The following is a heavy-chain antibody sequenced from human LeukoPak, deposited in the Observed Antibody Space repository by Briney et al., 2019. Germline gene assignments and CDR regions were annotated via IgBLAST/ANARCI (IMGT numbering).Heavy chain of an antibody. D-gene: IGHD4-17*01. CDR1: GLTFSTSW. J-gene: IGHJ2*01. CDR3: ARDPGDRRSYWFFNL. CDR2: IKEDGSVK. V-gene: IGHV3-7*03. Sequence: GGSLRLSCVASGLTFSTSWMNWVRQAPGKGLEWVANIKEDGSVKNYLDSVKGRFTISKDNADNSLYLQINSLRAEDTAVYYCARDPGDRRSYWFFNLWGRGTLVTVSS.